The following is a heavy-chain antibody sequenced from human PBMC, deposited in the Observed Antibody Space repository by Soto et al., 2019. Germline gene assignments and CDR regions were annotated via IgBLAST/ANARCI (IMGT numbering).Heavy chain of an antibody. CDR1: GVSISSGNW. J-gene: IGHJ4*02. Sequence: SETLSLTCAVSGVSISSGNWWTWVRQSPQRGLEYIGEIFHDGTANYYPSFERRVAISVDTSKNQFSLKLTSVTAADTAIYFCARLVYHTRLNYMYFDFWGQGTLVTVSS. V-gene: IGHV4-4*02. D-gene: IGHD3-10*01. CDR3: ARLVYHTRLNYMYFDF. CDR2: IFHDGTA.